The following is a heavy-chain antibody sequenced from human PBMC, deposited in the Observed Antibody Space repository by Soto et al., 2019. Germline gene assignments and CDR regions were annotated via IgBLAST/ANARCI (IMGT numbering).Heavy chain of an antibody. V-gene: IGHV4-31*03. J-gene: IGHJ3*02. CDR1: GGSISSGGYY. Sequence: PSETLSLTCTVSGGSISSGGYYWSWIRHHPGKGLEWIGYIYYSGSTYYNPSLKSRVTISVDTSKNQFSLKLSSVTAADTAVYYCASDSGRDAFDIWGQGTMVTV. D-gene: IGHD6-25*01. CDR2: IYYSGST. CDR3: ASDSGRDAFDI.